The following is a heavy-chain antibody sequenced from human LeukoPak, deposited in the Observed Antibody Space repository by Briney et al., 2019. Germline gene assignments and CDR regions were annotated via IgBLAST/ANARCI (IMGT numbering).Heavy chain of an antibody. D-gene: IGHD6-13*01. V-gene: IGHV3-7*03. Sequence: PGGSLRLSCAASGLTFSSYWMSWVRQAPGKGLEWVANIKQDGSQKYYVDSVKGRFTISRDNAKNSLYLQMNSLRAEDTAMYYCTCPSAAGPNWGQGTLVTVSS. CDR3: TCPSAAGPN. J-gene: IGHJ4*02. CDR1: GLTFSSYW. CDR2: IKQDGSQK.